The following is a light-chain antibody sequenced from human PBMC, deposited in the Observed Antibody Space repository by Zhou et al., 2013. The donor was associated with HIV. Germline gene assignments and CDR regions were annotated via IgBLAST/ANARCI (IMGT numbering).Light chain of an antibody. CDR2: GAS. J-gene: IGKJ2*01. CDR1: QDISSW. V-gene: IGKV1-12*01. CDR3: QQAHSFPYT. Sequence: DIQMTQSPSSVSASVGDRVTITCRASQDISSWLAWYQQNPGKAPRLLIYGASGLQSGVPSRFSGSGSGTDYTLTISSLQPEDFATYYCQQAHSFPYTFGRGPSWRPN.